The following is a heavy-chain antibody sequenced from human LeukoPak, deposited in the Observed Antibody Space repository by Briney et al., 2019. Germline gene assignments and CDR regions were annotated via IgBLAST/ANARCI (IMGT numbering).Heavy chain of an antibody. J-gene: IGHJ4*02. CDR1: GFTFDDYT. D-gene: IGHD3-3*01. CDR2: ISWDGGST. V-gene: IGHV3-43*01. Sequence: SGGSLRLSCAASGFTFDDYTMHWVRQAPGKGLEWVSLISWDGGSTYYADSVKGRFTISRDNSKNSLYLQMNSLRTEDTALYYCAKDNGWGTSNKVNFWSGYQFDYWGQGTLVTVSS. CDR3: AKDNGWGTSNKVNFWSGYQFDY.